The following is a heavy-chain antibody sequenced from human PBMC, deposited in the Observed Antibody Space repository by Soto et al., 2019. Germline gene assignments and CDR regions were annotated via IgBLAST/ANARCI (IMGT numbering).Heavy chain of an antibody. CDR3: ATKEAYYYDSSGHWVDY. CDR1: GFTFSSYG. Sequence: PGGSLRLSCAASGFTFSSYGMHWVRQAPGKGLEWVAVISYDGSNKYYADSVKGRFTISRDNSKNTLYLQMNSLRAEDTAVYYCATKEAYYYDSSGHWVDYWGQGTLVTVSS. D-gene: IGHD3-22*01. CDR2: ISYDGSNK. J-gene: IGHJ4*02. V-gene: IGHV3-30*03.